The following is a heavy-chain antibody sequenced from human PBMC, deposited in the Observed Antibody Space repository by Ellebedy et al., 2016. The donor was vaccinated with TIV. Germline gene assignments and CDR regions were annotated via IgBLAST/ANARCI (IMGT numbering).Heavy chain of an antibody. CDR1: GDTVSDDY. CDR3: ARGLSFRGLIITRFDP. CDR2: INPNSGGV. J-gene: IGHJ5*02. Sequence: AASVKVSCKSSGDTVSDDYVHWVRQAPGQGLEWMGWINPNSGGVKFAQRFQGRVSMTRETSMKTVFMQLSSLKSDDTVVYYCARGLSFRGLIITRFDPWGQGTRFTVSS. D-gene: IGHD3-10*01. V-gene: IGHV1-2*02.